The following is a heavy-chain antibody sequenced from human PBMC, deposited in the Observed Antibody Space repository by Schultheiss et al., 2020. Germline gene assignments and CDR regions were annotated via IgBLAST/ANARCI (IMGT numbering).Heavy chain of an antibody. CDR2: IHYSGTT. CDR3: ARSNYLARDYMDV. CDR1: GGSISSSSYY. V-gene: IGHV4-39*07. Sequence: SETLSLTCTVSGGSISSSSYYWGWIRQPPGKGLEWVGSIHYSGTTYYSSSLKSRVTISVDTSKNQFSLTLTSVAAADSATYFCARSNYLARDYMDVWGKGTTVTVS. J-gene: IGHJ6*03. D-gene: IGHD3-10*01.